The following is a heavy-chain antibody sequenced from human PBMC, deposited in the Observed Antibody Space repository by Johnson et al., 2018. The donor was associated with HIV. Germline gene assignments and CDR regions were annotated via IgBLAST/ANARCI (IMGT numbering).Heavy chain of an antibody. CDR3: ARGSLMTQWLRGDDAFDI. Sequence: QMQLVESGGGVVQPGRSLRLSCAASGFTFSSYGMHWVRQAPGKGLEWVAVIWYDGNNKYYADSVKGRFTISRDNAKNSLYLQMNSLRAEDTAVYYCARGSLMTQWLRGDDAFDIWGQGTMVTVSS. CDR1: GFTFSSYG. J-gene: IGHJ3*02. V-gene: IGHV3-33*01. CDR2: IWYDGNNK. D-gene: IGHD6-19*01.